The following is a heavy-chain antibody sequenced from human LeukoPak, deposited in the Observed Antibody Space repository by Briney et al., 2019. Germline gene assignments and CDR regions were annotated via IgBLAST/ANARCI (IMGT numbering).Heavy chain of an antibody. Sequence: SQTLSLTCAISGDSVSSKSAAWNWIRQSPSRGLEWLGRTYYRSKWSSGYAESVKSRITVNPDTSKNQFSLKLSSVTAADTAVYYCARGHAGITIFGPPRIYGMDVWGQGTTVTVSS. D-gene: IGHD3-3*01. CDR3: ARGHAGITIFGPPRIYGMDV. CDR1: GDSVSSKSAA. CDR2: TYYRSKWSS. V-gene: IGHV6-1*01. J-gene: IGHJ6*02.